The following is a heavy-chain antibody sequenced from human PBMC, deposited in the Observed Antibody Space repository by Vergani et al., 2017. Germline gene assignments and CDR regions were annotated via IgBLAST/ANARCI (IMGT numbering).Heavy chain of an antibody. CDR2: ISYDGSNK. CDR3: ARDGNSGSYFRRGYYYYYYYMDV. D-gene: IGHD1-26*01. V-gene: IGHV3-30*04. Sequence: VQLVESGGGLVQPGGSLRLSCAASGFTFSSYAMHWVRQAPGKGLEWGAVISYDGSNKYYAESVKGRFTSSRDNSKNTLYLQMNSLRAEDSAVYYCARDGNSGSYFRRGYYYYYYYMDVWGKGTTVTVSS. CDR1: GFTFSSYA. J-gene: IGHJ6*03.